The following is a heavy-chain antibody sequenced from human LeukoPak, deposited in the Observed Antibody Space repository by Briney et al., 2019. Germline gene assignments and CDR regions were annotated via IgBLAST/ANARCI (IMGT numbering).Heavy chain of an antibody. V-gene: IGHV3-66*01. CDR1: GFIVSSNY. J-gene: IGHJ4*02. Sequence: GGSLRLSCAASGFIVSSNYMSWVRQAPGKGLEWVSVIYSGGSTYYADSVKGRFTISRDNSKNTLYLQMNSLRAEDTAVYYCAREMATPGSFDYWGQGTLVTVSS. CDR2: IYSGGST. CDR3: AREMATPGSFDY. D-gene: IGHD5-24*01.